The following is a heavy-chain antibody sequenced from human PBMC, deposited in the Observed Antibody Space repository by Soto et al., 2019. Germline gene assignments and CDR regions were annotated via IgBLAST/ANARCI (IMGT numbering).Heavy chain of an antibody. V-gene: IGHV3-30*18. J-gene: IGHJ6*02. Sequence: PGGSLRLSCAASGFTFGSYGMHWVRQAPGKGLEWVAVISYDGSNKYYADSVKGRFTISRDNSKNTLYLQMNSLRAEDTAVYYCAKGGKSHYYGMDVWGQGTTVTVSS. CDR3: AKGGKSHYYGMDV. CDR2: ISYDGSNK. CDR1: GFTFGSYG. D-gene: IGHD2-15*01.